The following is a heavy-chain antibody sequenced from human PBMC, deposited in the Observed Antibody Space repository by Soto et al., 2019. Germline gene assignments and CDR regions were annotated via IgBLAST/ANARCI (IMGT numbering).Heavy chain of an antibody. CDR2: INGANGNT. J-gene: IGHJ6*02. Sequence: ASVKVSCKASGYSFSTYSLHWVRQAPGQGLEWMGWINGANGNTRYSQKFKDRVSISRDTPASTGYMELSSLRSEDTAVYYCARGKGMEENYYYNGMDVWG. D-gene: IGHD1-1*01. CDR3: ARGKGMEENYYYNGMDV. CDR1: GYSFSTYS. V-gene: IGHV1-3*01.